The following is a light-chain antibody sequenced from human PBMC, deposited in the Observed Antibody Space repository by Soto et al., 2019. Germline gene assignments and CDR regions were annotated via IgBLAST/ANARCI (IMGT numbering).Light chain of an antibody. V-gene: IGKV3-20*01. CDR2: GAS. J-gene: IGKJ4*01. CDR3: HKYGISP. CDR1: QSISSNY. Sequence: EIVLTRSPGTLSLSPVERVTLSCRASQSISSNYLAWYQQKPGQAPRLLIYGASSRATGIPDRFSGSGSGTEFSLTISRLEPEDFAVYYCHKYGISPFGGGTKVDI.